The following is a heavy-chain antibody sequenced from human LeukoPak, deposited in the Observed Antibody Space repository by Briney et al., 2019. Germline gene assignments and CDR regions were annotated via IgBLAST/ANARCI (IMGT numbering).Heavy chain of an antibody. Sequence: PGGSLRLSCAASGFTFSSYGMHWVRQAPGKGLEWVAVISYDGSNKYYADSVKGRFTISRDNSKNTLYLQMNSLRAEDTAVYYCAKLGGVLLWFGDSINDYFDYWGQGTLVTVSS. CDR3: AKLGGVLLWFGDSINDYFDY. D-gene: IGHD3-10*01. CDR2: ISYDGSNK. J-gene: IGHJ4*02. CDR1: GFTFSSYG. V-gene: IGHV3-30*18.